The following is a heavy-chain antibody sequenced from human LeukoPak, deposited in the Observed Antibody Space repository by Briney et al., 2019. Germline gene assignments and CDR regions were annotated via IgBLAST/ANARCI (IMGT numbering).Heavy chain of an antibody. Sequence: GSLRLSCAASGFTFSSYAMSWIRQPPGKGLEWIGEINHSGSTNYNPSLKSRVTISVDTSKNQFSLKLSSVTAADTAVYYCARVPIRRGPGSYYGGDLGVDYWGQGTLVTVSS. J-gene: IGHJ4*02. V-gene: IGHV4-34*01. CDR3: ARVPIRRGPGSYYGGDLGVDY. CDR1: GFTFSSYA. CDR2: INHSGST. D-gene: IGHD3-10*01.